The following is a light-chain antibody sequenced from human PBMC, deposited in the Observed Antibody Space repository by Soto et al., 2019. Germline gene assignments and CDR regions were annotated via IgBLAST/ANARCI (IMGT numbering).Light chain of an antibody. Sequence: GDRVTITCRASQGINSHLAWYQQGPGKAPKLLIYAASTLQSGVPSRFSGTGSGTEFTLTISSLQPEDVATYYCQKYNSAPLTFGGGTKVDIK. CDR3: QKYNSAPLT. V-gene: IGKV1-9*01. CDR2: AAS. CDR1: QGINSH. J-gene: IGKJ4*01.